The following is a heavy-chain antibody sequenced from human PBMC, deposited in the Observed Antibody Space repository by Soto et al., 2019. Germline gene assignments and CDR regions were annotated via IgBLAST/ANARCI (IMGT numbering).Heavy chain of an antibody. V-gene: IGHV4-59*08. CDR2: VYSSGST. J-gene: IGHJ4*02. Sequence: QVQLQESGPGLVKPAETLSLTCTVSGGSISNYYWNWIRQPPGKGLEWIGYVYSSGSTNYNPSLKGRVTISMDTYKNQVSLRLSSVTATDTAVYYCARHSRVTMFGVVTAPFDNWGQGTLVTVSS. D-gene: IGHD3-3*01. CDR3: ARHSRVTMFGVVTAPFDN. CDR1: GGSISNYY.